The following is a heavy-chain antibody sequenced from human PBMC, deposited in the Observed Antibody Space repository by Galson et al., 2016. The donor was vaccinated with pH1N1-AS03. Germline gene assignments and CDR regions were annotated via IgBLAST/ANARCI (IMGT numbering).Heavy chain of an antibody. CDR2: FIPVFNTV. D-gene: IGHD3-3*01. Sequence: SVKVSCKASGGTFSNYAISWVRQAPGQGLEWLGGFIPVFNTVKYAQKFQGRVTITTDESTSTAYMEVRSLRSEDTAGYYCAGRQNGSHYDFWSGARGFDSWGQGTLVTVSS. CDR3: AGRQNGSHYDFWSGARGFDS. CDR1: GGTFSNYA. V-gene: IGHV1-69*05. J-gene: IGHJ4*02.